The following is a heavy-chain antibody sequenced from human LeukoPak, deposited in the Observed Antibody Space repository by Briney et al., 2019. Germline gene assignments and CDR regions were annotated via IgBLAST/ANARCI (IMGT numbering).Heavy chain of an antibody. CDR1: GFTVSSNY. V-gene: IGHV3-53*01. Sequence: GGSLRLSCAASGFTVSSNYMSWVRQAPGKGLEWVSVIYSGGSTYYADSVKGRFTISRDNSKNTLYLQMNSLRVEDTAVYYCASARDGYLDYWGQGTLVTVSS. D-gene: IGHD5-24*01. CDR2: IYSGGST. J-gene: IGHJ4*02. CDR3: ASARDGYLDY.